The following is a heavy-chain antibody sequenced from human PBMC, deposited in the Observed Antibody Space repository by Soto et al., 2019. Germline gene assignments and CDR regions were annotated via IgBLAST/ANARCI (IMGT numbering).Heavy chain of an antibody. J-gene: IGHJ4*02. D-gene: IGHD3-10*01. CDR2: INAGNGNT. CDR1: GYTFTSYA. CDR3: ARAVVRGVISYYFDY. Sequence: ASVKVSCKASGYTFTSYAMHWVRQAPGQRLEWMGWINAGNGNTKYSQKFQGRVTITRDTSASTAYMELSSLRSEDTAVYYCARAVVRGVISYYFDYWGQGTLVTVSS. V-gene: IGHV1-3*01.